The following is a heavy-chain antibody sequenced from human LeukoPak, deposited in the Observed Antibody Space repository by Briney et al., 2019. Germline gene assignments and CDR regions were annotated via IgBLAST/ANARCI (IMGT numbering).Heavy chain of an antibody. D-gene: IGHD6-13*01. V-gene: IGHV1-18*01. CDR2: ISAYNGNT. Sequence: ASVKVSCKASGYTFTSYGISWVRQAPGQGLEWMGWISAYNGNTNYAQKLQGRVTMTTDTSTSTAYMGLRSLRSDGTAVYYCARARALGSSSRNWFDPWGQGTLVTVSS. CDR3: ARARALGSSSRNWFDP. J-gene: IGHJ5*02. CDR1: GYTFTSYG.